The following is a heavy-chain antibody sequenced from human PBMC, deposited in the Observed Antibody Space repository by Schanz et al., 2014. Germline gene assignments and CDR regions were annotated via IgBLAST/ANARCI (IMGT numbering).Heavy chain of an antibody. CDR3: ARGGTRGFGMAV. Sequence: QVQLVQSGAEVKKPGASVKVSCKASGYTFTAYYIHWVRQAPGQGLEWMGRINPNSGGTNYAQKLQARVTMTRDTSISTAYMELSRLRSDDTAIYYCARGGTRGFGMAVCGQGTTVTVAS. V-gene: IGHV1-2*02. J-gene: IGHJ6*02. CDR1: GYTFTAYY. D-gene: IGHD3-16*01. CDR2: INPNSGGT.